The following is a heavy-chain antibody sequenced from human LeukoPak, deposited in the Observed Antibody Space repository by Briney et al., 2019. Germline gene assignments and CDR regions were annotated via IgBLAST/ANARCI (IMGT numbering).Heavy chain of an antibody. CDR2: TYYRSTWYN. D-gene: IGHD2-2*01. Sequence: SQTLSLTCAISGDSVSSNSVTWNWIRQSPSRDLEWLGRTYYRSTWYNDYAVSVRGRITVNPDTSKNQFSLHLNSVTPEGTAVYYCARRLTQYDCFDPWGQGILVTVSS. CDR1: GDSVSSNSVT. J-gene: IGHJ5*02. V-gene: IGHV6-1*01. CDR3: ARRLTQYDCFDP.